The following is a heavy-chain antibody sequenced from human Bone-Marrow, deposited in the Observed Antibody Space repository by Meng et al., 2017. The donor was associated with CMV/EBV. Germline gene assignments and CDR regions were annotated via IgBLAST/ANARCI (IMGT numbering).Heavy chain of an antibody. CDR1: GFTFSSYS. D-gene: IGHD3-3*01. CDR2: ISSSSSYI. Sequence: GGSLRLSCAASGFTFSSYSMNWVRQAPGKGLEWVSSISSSSSYIYYADSVKGRFTISRDNAKNSLYLQMNSLRAEDTAVYYCAKWVTIFGVVNPVDYWGQGTLVTVSS. J-gene: IGHJ4*02. CDR3: AKWVTIFGVVNPVDY. V-gene: IGHV3-21*01.